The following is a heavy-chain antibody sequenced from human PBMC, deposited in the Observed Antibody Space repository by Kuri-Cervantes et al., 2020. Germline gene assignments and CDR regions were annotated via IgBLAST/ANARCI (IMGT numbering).Heavy chain of an antibody. D-gene: IGHD6-19*01. CDR1: GYTFTSYD. J-gene: IGHJ4*02. CDR3: ARIGYSSGWTNFDY. CDR2: MNPNSGNT. V-gene: IGHV1-8*01. Sequence: ASVKVSCKASGYTFTSYDINWVRQATGQGLEWMGWMNPNSGNTGYAQKFQGRVTMTRNTSISTAYMELSSLRAEDTAVYYCARIGYSSGWTNFDYWGQGTLVTVSS.